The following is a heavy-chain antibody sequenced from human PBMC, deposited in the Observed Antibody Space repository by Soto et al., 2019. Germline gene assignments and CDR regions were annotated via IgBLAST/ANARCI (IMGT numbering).Heavy chain of an antibody. CDR3: AKFSYDSSGYYPLDY. Sequence: PGGSLRLSCAASGFHFSSYAMSWVRQAPGKGLEWVSAISGSGGSTYYADSVKGRFTISRDNSKNTLYLQMNSLRAEDTAVYYCAKFSYDSSGYYPLDYWGQGTLVTVSS. D-gene: IGHD3-22*01. CDR2: ISGSGGST. J-gene: IGHJ4*02. CDR1: GFHFSSYA. V-gene: IGHV3-23*01.